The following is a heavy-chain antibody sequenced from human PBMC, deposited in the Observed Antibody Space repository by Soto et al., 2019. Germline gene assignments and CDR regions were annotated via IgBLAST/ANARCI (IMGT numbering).Heavy chain of an antibody. CDR2: IYYSGST. V-gene: IGHV4-39*01. D-gene: IGHD3-10*01. CDR1: GGSISSSSYY. J-gene: IGHJ3*02. CDR3: ARSYPGDAFDI. Sequence: QLQLQESGPGLVKPSETLSLTCTVSGGSISSSSYYWGWIRQPPGKGLEWIGSIYYSGSTYYNPSLKSRVTISVDTSKNQFSLKLSSVSAADTAVYYCARSYPGDAFDIWGQGTMVTVSS.